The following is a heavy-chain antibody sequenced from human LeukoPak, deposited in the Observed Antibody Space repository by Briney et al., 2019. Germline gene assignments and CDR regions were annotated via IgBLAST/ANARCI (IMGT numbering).Heavy chain of an antibody. J-gene: IGHJ6*03. Sequence: GESLKISCKGSGYSFTSYWIGWVRQMPGKGLEWMGIIYPGDSDTRYSPSFQGQVTISADKSISTAYLQWSSLKASDTAMYYCARQKEGSGTNPSFYYHYYMDVWGKGTTVTVSS. CDR3: ARQKEGSGTNPSFYYHYYMDV. CDR2: IYPGDSDT. D-gene: IGHD1-26*01. V-gene: IGHV5-51*01. CDR1: GYSFTSYW.